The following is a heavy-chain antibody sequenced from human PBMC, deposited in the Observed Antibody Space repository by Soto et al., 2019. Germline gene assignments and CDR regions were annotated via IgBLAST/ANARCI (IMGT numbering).Heavy chain of an antibody. Sequence: QVQLVQSGAEVKKPGASVKVSCKASGYTFSRYDINWVRQAPEQGLEWMGWLNPNSGYTGYAQKFQGRVTLTRNTSIGTAYIELGRLTSYDTAVYYCATTGGGWYLYWGQGTLV. CDR3: ATTGGGWYLY. J-gene: IGHJ4*02. CDR1: GYTFSRYD. D-gene: IGHD6-19*01. CDR2: LNPNSGYT. V-gene: IGHV1-8*01.